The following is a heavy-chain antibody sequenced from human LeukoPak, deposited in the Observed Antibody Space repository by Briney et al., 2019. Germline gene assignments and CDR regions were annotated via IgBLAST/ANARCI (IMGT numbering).Heavy chain of an antibody. CDR1: GGSISSSYYN. J-gene: IGHJ4*02. CDR3: ARGTSEWFGELFY. D-gene: IGHD3-10*01. CDR2: IYYTGST. Sequence: PSETLSLTCTVSGGSISSSYYNWGWIRQPPGKGLEWIGTIYYTGSTSYNPSLKSRVTISLDTSKTQFSLKLSSVTAADTAVYYCARGTSEWFGELFYWGQGTLVTVSS. V-gene: IGHV4-39*07.